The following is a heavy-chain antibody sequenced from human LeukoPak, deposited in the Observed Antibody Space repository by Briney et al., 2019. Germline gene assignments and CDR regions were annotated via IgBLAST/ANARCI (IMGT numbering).Heavy chain of an antibody. CDR2: IYSAGDT. CDR1: GFTVSGTY. D-gene: IGHD6-19*01. V-gene: IGHV3-53*05. CDR3: AKARGSGFQRGDAFDM. J-gene: IGHJ3*02. Sequence: GGSLRLSCAASGFTVSGTYMSWVRQAPGKGLEWVSVIYSAGDTFSADSVKGRFTISRDNSKSTLYVQMDSLRTEDTAVYYCAKARGSGFQRGDAFDMWGQGTRVTVSS.